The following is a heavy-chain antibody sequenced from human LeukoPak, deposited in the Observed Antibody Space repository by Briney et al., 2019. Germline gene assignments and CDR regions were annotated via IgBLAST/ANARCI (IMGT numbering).Heavy chain of an antibody. V-gene: IGHV4-59*01. CDR1: GGSISSYY. Sequence: SETLSLTCTVSGGSISSYYWSWIRQPPGKGLEWIGYIYYSGSTNYNPSLKSRVTISVDTSKNQFSLKLSSVTAADTAVYYCARAPYCGGDCRVYYYYYGMDVWGQGTTVTVSS. D-gene: IGHD2-21*02. CDR2: IYYSGST. CDR3: ARAPYCGGDCRVYYYYYGMDV. J-gene: IGHJ6*02.